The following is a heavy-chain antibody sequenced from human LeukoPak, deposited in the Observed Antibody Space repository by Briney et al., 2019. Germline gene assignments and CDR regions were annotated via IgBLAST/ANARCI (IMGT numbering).Heavy chain of an antibody. J-gene: IGHJ5*02. D-gene: IGHD1-26*01. V-gene: IGHV1-46*01. CDR1: GYTFMSHY. CDR2: INPSGGYT. Sequence: ASVKVSCKASGYTFMSHYMHWVRQAPGQGLEWMGIINPSGGYTSYAQKFQGRVTLTRDMSTGTVYMELSSLRSEDTAVYYCARDHSGEWESLSGWWFDPWGQGTLVTVSS. CDR3: ARDHSGEWESLSGWWFDP.